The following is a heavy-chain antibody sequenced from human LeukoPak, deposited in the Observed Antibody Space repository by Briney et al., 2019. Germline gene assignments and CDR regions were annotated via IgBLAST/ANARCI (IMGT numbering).Heavy chain of an antibody. D-gene: IGHD1-26*01. Sequence: SETLSLTCTVSGYSISSGYYWGWIRQPPGKGLEWIGSIYHSGSTYYNPSLKSRVTISVDKSKNQFSLKLSSVTAADTAVYYCARAVGATASFDIWGQGTMVTVSS. J-gene: IGHJ3*02. CDR3: ARAVGATASFDI. V-gene: IGHV4-38-2*02. CDR2: IYHSGST. CDR1: GYSISSGYY.